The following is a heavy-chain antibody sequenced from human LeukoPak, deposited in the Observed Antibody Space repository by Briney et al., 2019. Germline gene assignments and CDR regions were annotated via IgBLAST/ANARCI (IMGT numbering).Heavy chain of an antibody. D-gene: IGHD3-22*01. CDR3: VSADYYDSSGYRPPFQH. CDR1: GGSISSSSYY. CDR2: IYYSGST. V-gene: IGHV4-39*07. J-gene: IGHJ1*01. Sequence: SETLSLTCTVSGGSISSSSYYWGWIRQPPGKGLEWIGSIYYSGSTYYNPSLKSRVTISVDTSKNQFSLKLSSVTAADTAVYYCVSADYYDSSGYRPPFQHWGQGTLVTVSS.